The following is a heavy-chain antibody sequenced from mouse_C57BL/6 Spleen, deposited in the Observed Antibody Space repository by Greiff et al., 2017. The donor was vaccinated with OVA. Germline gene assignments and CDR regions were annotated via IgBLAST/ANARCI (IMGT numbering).Heavy chain of an antibody. Sequence: QVQLQQPGAELVKPGASVKLSCKASGYTFTSYWMHWVKQRPGQGLEWIGMIHPNSGSTNYNEKFKSKATLTVDKSSSTAYMQLSSLTSEDSAVYYCAREPPSITTVDYWGQGTTLTVSS. J-gene: IGHJ2*01. CDR2: IHPNSGST. CDR1: GYTFTSYW. D-gene: IGHD1-1*01. V-gene: IGHV1-64*01. CDR3: AREPPSITTVDY.